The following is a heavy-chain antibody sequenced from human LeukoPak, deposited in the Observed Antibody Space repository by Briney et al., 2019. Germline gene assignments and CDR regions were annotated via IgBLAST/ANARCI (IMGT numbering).Heavy chain of an antibody. V-gene: IGHV3-21*01. D-gene: IGHD6-6*01. CDR3: ARADGRQLVLDY. Sequence: GGSLRLSCAASGFTFSSYSMNWVRQAPGKGLEWVSSISSSSSYIYYADSVKGRFTISRDNAKNSLYLQMNSLRAEDTAVYYCARADGRQLVLDYWGQGTLVTVSS. CDR1: GFTFSSYS. CDR2: ISSSSSYI. J-gene: IGHJ4*02.